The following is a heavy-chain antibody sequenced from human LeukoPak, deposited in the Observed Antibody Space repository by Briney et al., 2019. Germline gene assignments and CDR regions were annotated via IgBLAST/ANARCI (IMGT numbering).Heavy chain of an antibody. CDR1: GFTFSSYY. Sequence: GGSLRLSCAVSGFTFSSYYMSWVRQAPGKGLEWVADIKQDGNEKYYVDSVKGRFTISRDNAKNSLLLQMNSLRAEDTAVYYCVREGGEYLSGPIDSWGQGALVTVSS. J-gene: IGHJ4*02. V-gene: IGHV3-7*01. D-gene: IGHD1-26*01. CDR2: IKQDGNEK. CDR3: VREGGEYLSGPIDS.